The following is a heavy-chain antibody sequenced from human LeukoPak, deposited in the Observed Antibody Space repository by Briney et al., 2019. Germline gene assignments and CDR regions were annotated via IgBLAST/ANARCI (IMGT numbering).Heavy chain of an antibody. CDR1: GGSISSYY. CDR3: ARQEVVTAITNWFDP. CDR2: IYYSGST. V-gene: IGHV4-59*08. Sequence: PSETLSLTCTVSGGSISSYYWSWIRQPPGKGLEWIGYIYYSGSTNYNPSLKSRVTISVDTSKNQFSLKLSSVTAADTAVYYCARQEVVTAITNWFDPWGQGTLVTVSS. D-gene: IGHD2-21*02. J-gene: IGHJ5*02.